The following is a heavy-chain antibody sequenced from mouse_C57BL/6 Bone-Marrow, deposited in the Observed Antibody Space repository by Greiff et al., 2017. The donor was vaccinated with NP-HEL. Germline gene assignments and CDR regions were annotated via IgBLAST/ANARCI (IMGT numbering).Heavy chain of an antibody. CDR3: AISYYSNRYYFDY. CDR2: IHPSDSDT. J-gene: IGHJ2*01. Sequence: QVHVKQPGAELVKPGASVKVSCKASGYTFTSYWMHWVKQRPGQGLEWIGRIHPSDSDTNYNQKFKGKATLTVDKSSSTAYMQLSSLTSEDSAVYYCAISYYSNRYYFDYWGQGTTLTVSS. D-gene: IGHD2-5*01. V-gene: IGHV1-74*01. CDR1: GYTFTSYW.